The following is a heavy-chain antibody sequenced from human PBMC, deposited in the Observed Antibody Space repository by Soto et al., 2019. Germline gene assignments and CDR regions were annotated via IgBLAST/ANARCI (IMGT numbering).Heavy chain of an antibody. J-gene: IGHJ6*01. CDR3: ARDPSYYGMDV. CDR1: GYTFTSYA. CDR2: INAGNGNT. Sequence: QVQLVQSGAEEQKPGASVKVSCKASGYTFTSYAMHWVRQAPGQRLEWMGWINAGNGNTKYSQKFQGRVTLTRDTSASTAYMELISLRSEDTAVYYCARDPSYYGMDVWGQGTTVTVSS. V-gene: IGHV1-3*05.